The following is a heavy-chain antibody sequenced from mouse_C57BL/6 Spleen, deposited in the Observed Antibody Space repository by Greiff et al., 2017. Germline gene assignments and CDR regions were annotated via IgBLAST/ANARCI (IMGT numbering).Heavy chain of an antibody. CDR3: ARGGLRPYYYAMDY. D-gene: IGHD1-3*01. J-gene: IGHJ4*01. CDR2: ISDGGSYT. V-gene: IGHV5-4*03. Sequence: EVKLVESGGGLVKPGGSLKLSCAASGFTFSSYAMSWVRQTPEKRLEWVATISDGGSYTYYPDNVKGRFTISRDKAKNNLYLQMSHLKSEDTAMYYCARGGLRPYYYAMDYWGQGTSVTVSS. CDR1: GFTFSSYA.